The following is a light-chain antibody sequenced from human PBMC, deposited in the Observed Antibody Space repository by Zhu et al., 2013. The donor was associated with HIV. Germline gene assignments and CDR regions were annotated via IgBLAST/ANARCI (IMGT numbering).Light chain of an antibody. J-gene: IGLJ2*01. CDR2: GKN. CDR3: NSRDSSGYHVV. Sequence: SSELTQDPAVSVALGQTVRITCQGDSLRSDYASWYQQKPGQAPVFVIFGKNNRPSGTPDRFSGSSSGNXASLTITGAQAEDEADYYCNSRDSSGYHVVFGGGTKLTVL. CDR1: SLRSDY. V-gene: IGLV3-19*01.